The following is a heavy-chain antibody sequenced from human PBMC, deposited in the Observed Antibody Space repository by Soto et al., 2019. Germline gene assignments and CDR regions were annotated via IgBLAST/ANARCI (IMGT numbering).Heavy chain of an antibody. CDR3: AAGYSSSWPLDY. J-gene: IGHJ4*02. D-gene: IGHD6-13*01. CDR1: GFTVSSNS. Sequence: EVQLVESGGGLVQPGGSLRLSVAASGFTVSSNSMSWVRQAPGKGLGWVSVIYSGGSTYYADSVKGRFTISRDNSKNTLYLQMNSLRAEDTAVYYCAAGYSSSWPLDYWGQGTLVTVSS. CDR2: IYSGGST. V-gene: IGHV3-66*01.